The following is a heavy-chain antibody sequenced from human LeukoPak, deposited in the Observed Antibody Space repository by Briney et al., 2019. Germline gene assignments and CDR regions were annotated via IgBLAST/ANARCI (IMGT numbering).Heavy chain of an antibody. D-gene: IGHD1-26*01. Sequence: PGRSLRLSCAASGFTFSSYAMHWVRQAPGKGLEWVAVISYDGSNKYYADSVKGRFTISRDNSKNTLYLQMNSLRAKDTAVYYCARDGGGSYQFDYWGQGTLVTVSS. CDR2: ISYDGSNK. CDR3: ARDGGGSYQFDY. V-gene: IGHV3-30-3*01. CDR1: GFTFSSYA. J-gene: IGHJ4*02.